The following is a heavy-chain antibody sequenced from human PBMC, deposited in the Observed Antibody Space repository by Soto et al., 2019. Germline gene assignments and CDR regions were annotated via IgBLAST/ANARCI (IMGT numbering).Heavy chain of an antibody. V-gene: IGHV1-24*01. J-gene: IGHJ4*02. D-gene: IGHD3-16*02. Sequence: APVRVSCKGGGNSLSKLAMYWVRQAPGKGLECMGGIDRQHGELVYAKGLQGRLTMTEDTPTDTVYMELSSLRSEDTAVYFCAAVQLPPYSFVFAGVVAGAIDYRGQGTPGTGSS. CDR1: GNSLSKLA. CDR2: IDRQHGEL. CDR3: AAVQLPPYSFVFAGVVAGAIDY.